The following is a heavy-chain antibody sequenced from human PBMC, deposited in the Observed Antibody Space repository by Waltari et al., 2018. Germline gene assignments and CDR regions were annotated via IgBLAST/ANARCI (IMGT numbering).Heavy chain of an antibody. J-gene: IGHJ4*02. CDR2: INHSGST. D-gene: IGHD3-10*01. V-gene: IGHV4-34*01. CDR1: GGSFSGSY. Sequence: QVQLQQWGAGLLKPSETLSLTCAVSGGSFSGSYWSWSRQPPGKGLGWIGEINHSGSTNYNPSLKSRVTISVDTSKNQFSLKLSSVTAADTAVYYCASITMVRGVIDYWGQGTLVTVSS. CDR3: ASITMVRGVIDY.